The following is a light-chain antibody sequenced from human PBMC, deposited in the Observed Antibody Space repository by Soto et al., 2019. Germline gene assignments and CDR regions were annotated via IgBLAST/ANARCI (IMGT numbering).Light chain of an antibody. CDR2: RNN. J-gene: IGLJ1*01. V-gene: IGLV1-47*01. CDR3: SSHAGANYPFV. Sequence: QSVLTQSPSASGTPGQRVTISCSGSRSNIGRNFAYWYQHVPGTAPRLLIQRNNERPSGVPDRFSGSKSGTSVSLAISGLRSDDEATYYCSSHAGANYPFVFGTGTKLTVL. CDR1: RSNIGRNF.